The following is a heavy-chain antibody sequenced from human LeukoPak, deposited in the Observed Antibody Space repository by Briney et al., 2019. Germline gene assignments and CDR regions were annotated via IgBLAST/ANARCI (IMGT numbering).Heavy chain of an antibody. Sequence: GRSLRLSCAASGFTFSIHSMNWVRQAPGKGLEWVSYISSGSSTIYYADSVKGRFTISRDNAKNSLYLQVNSLRDEDTAVYYCARGRGDVWGQGTLVTVSS. V-gene: IGHV3-48*02. J-gene: IGHJ4*02. CDR2: ISSGSSTI. D-gene: IGHD3-10*01. CDR1: GFTFSIHS. CDR3: ARGRGDV.